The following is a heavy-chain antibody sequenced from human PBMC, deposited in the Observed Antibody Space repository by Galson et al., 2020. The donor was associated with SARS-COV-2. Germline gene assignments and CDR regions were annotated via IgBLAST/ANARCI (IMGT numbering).Heavy chain of an antibody. CDR2: ISYDGSNK. CDR1: GFTFSSYA. CDR3: ARDVSGGASDI. Sequence: GGSLRLSCAAYGFTFSSYAMHWVRQAPGKGLEWVAVISYDGSNKYYADSVKGRFTISRDNSENMLFLQMDSLRADDTAVYYCARDVSGGASDIWGQGTMVTVSS. J-gene: IGHJ3*02. D-gene: IGHD1-26*01. V-gene: IGHV3-30*04.